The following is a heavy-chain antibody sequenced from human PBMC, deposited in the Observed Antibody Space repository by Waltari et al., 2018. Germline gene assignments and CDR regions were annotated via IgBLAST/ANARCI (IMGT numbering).Heavy chain of an antibody. CDR2: IIPICGTA. D-gene: IGHD6-6*01. CDR3: ARVTPRPYYFDY. CDR1: GGTFSSYA. V-gene: IGHV1-69*05. Sequence: QVQLVQSGAEVKKPGSSVKVSCKASGGTFSSYAISWVRQAPGQGLEWMGGIIPICGTANYAQKFQGRVTITTDESTSTAYMELSSLRSEDTAVYYCARVTPRPYYFDYWGQGTLVTVSS. J-gene: IGHJ4*02.